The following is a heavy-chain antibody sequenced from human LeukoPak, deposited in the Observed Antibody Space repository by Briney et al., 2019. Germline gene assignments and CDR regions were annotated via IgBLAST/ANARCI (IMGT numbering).Heavy chain of an antibody. J-gene: IGHJ4*02. V-gene: IGHV3-23*01. CDR3: AKGSVPIISSSYFDY. D-gene: IGHD6-13*01. CDR1: GFTFSSYV. Sequence: GGSLRLSCAASGFTFSSYVMHWVRQAPGKGLEWVSVISGSGTNTYYADSVKGRFTISRDNSKNTLFLQMHSLRAEDTAVYYCAKGSVPIISSSYFDYWGQGTLVTVSS. CDR2: ISGSGTNT.